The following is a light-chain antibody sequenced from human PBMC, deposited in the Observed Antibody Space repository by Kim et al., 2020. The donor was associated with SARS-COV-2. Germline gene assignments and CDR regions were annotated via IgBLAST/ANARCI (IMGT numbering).Light chain of an antibody. V-gene: IGKV3-20*01. CDR3: QQYDSAPDT. CDR1: QSISSNY. J-gene: IGKJ2*01. CDR2: GTS. Sequence: DIVLTQSPGTLSLSPGERATLSCRTGQSISSNYLAWYQQKPGQPPRILIYGTSNRATGIPDRFSGSGSGTDFTLTITRLEPEDFAVYFCQQYDSAPDTFGQGTKLEI.